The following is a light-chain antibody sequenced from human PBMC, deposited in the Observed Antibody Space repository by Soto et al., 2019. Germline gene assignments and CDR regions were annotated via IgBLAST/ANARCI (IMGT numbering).Light chain of an antibody. Sequence: IVLTQSPATLSLSPGERAALSCRASQSVSTSLAWYRHKPGQAPRLIIYDASKRAPGIPARFSGSGSGTDFTVSSSSPEPEDFAVYYCQVRDVWPTFGQGTKVEIK. V-gene: IGKV3-11*01. J-gene: IGKJ1*01. CDR2: DAS. CDR3: QVRDVWPT. CDR1: QSVSTS.